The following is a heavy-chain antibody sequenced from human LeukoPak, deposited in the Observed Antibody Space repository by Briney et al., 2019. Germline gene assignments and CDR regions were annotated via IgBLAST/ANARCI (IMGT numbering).Heavy chain of an antibody. CDR2: FDPEDGET. D-gene: IGHD2-15*01. CDR3: ATGRLDCSGGSCYPGRAFDI. CDR1: GYTLTELS. J-gene: IGHJ3*02. Sequence: ASVKVSCKVSGYTLTELSMHWVRQAPGKGLEWMGGFDPEDGETIYAQKFQGRVTMTEETSTDTAYMELSSLRAEDTAVYYCATGRLDCSGGSCYPGRAFDIWGQGTMVTVSS. V-gene: IGHV1-24*01.